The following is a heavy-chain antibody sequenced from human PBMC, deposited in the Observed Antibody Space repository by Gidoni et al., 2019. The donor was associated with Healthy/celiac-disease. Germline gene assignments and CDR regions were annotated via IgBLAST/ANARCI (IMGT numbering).Heavy chain of an antibody. J-gene: IGHJ4*02. CDR1: GFTFRSYA. V-gene: IGHV3-23*01. CDR3: AKVGSGSYYWFDY. Sequence: EVQLLESGGGLVQPGGSLRLSCAASGFTFRSYAMSWVRQAPGKGLEWVPAISGSGGSTYYADTVKGRFTISRDNSKNTLYLQMNSLRAEDTAVYYCAKVGSGSYYWFDYWGQGTLVTVSS. CDR2: ISGSGGST. D-gene: IGHD1-26*01.